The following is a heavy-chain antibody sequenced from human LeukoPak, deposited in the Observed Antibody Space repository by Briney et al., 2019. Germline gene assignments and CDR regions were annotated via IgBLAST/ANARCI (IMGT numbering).Heavy chain of an antibody. CDR3: AKGDSSSWYGD. Sequence: GGSLRLSCAASGFTFTNYAMSWIRQAPGKGLEWVSLIGGSGGTTYYADSVKGRSTISRDNSKNTLYLQMNSLRAEDTALYYCAKGDSSSWYGDWGQGTLVTVSS. D-gene: IGHD6-13*01. J-gene: IGHJ4*02. CDR1: GFTFTNYA. V-gene: IGHV3-23*01. CDR2: IGGSGGTT.